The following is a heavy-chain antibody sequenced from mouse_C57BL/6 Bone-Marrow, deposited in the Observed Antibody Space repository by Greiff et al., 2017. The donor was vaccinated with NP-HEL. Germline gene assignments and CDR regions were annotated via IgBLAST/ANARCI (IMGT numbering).Heavy chain of an antibody. CDR1: GFTFSNYW. D-gene: IGHD2-5*01. V-gene: IGHV6-3*01. CDR3: TGYYSNYYAIDY. Sequence: EVKLVESGGGLVQPGGSMKLSCVASGFTFSNYWMNWVRQSPEKGLEWVAQIRLKSDNYATHYAESVKGRFTISRDDSKSRVYLQMNNLSAEDTGIYYCTGYYSNYYAIDYWGQGTSVTVSS. CDR2: IRLKSDNYAT. J-gene: IGHJ4*01.